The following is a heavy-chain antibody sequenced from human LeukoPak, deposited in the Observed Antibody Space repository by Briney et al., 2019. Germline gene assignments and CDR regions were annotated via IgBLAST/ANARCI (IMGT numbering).Heavy chain of an antibody. D-gene: IGHD2-2*01. CDR1: GFTFSSYS. CDR3: ARDRTPGY. J-gene: IGHJ4*02. Sequence: GGSLRLSCAASGFTFSSYSMNWVRQAPGKGLEWVSYISSSSNTIYYADSVKGRFTISRDNAKNSLYLQMNSLRAEDTAVCYCARDRTPGYWGQGTLVTVSS. V-gene: IGHV3-48*01. CDR2: ISSSSNTI.